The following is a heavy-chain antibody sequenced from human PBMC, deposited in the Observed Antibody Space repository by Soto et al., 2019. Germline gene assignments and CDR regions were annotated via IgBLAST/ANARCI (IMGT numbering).Heavy chain of an antibody. CDR2: ISVDNGNT. Sequence: QVQLVQSGDEEKKPWASVKVSCKASGYTFTSYGVSCVRQAPGQGLEWMVRISVDNGNTNYAQKLQGRVTMTTDTSTSTASMELRSLRSDDTGVYSCARVVGALGQWFNPWGQGTLVTVSS. CDR3: ARVVGALGQWFNP. J-gene: IGHJ5*02. V-gene: IGHV1-18*01. CDR1: GYTFTSYG. D-gene: IGHD1-26*01.